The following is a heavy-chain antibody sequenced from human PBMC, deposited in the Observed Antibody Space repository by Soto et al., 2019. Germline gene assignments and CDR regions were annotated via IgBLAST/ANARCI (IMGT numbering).Heavy chain of an antibody. CDR3: ARGRRAAAGTRRSGMDV. CDR1: GGSFSGYY. Sequence: SETLSLTCAVYGGSFSGYYWSWIRQPPGKGLEWIGEINHSGSTNYNPSLKSRVTISVDTSKNQFSLKLSSVTAADTAVYYCARGRRAAAGTRRSGMDVWGQGTTVTVSS. D-gene: IGHD6-13*01. CDR2: INHSGST. V-gene: IGHV4-34*01. J-gene: IGHJ6*02.